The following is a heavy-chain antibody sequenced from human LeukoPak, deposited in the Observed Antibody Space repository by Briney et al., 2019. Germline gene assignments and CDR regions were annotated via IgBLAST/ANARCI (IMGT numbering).Heavy chain of an antibody. J-gene: IGHJ4*02. CDR2: ISGDGGST. D-gene: IGHD5-24*01. CDR1: GFTLDDYA. CDR3: ARGDTGRDGYNYGGDFDY. Sequence: GGSLRLSCAACGFTLDDYAMHWVRHAPGKGLEWVSLISGDGGSTYYADCVKGRFTISRDNSKNSVYVKMNSLRTEDTALYYCARGDTGRDGYNYGGDFDYWGQGTLVTVSS. V-gene: IGHV3-43*02.